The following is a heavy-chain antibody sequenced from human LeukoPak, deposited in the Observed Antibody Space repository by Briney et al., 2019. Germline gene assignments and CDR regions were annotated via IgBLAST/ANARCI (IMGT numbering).Heavy chain of an antibody. CDR3: AKGTGYSSSWYRDALDV. J-gene: IGHJ3*01. V-gene: IGHV3-23*01. D-gene: IGHD6-13*01. CDR1: GFTFRNYG. CDR2: ISGSGDTA. Sequence: GGSLRLSCAASGFTFRNYGMIWVRQAPGKGPEWVSGISGSGDTAYYADSVKGRFTISRDNSKNTLYLQMKSLRAEDTAVYYCAKGTGYSSSWYRDALDVWGQGTTVNVSS.